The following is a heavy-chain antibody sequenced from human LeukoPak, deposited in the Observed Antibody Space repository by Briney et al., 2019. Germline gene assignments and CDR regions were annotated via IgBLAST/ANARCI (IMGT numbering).Heavy chain of an antibody. D-gene: IGHD3-22*01. CDR1: GGSISSGGYS. V-gene: IGHV4-30-2*01. Sequence: SETLSLTCAVSGGSISSGGYSWSWIRQPPGKGLEWIGYIYHSGSTYYNPSLKSRVTISVDRSKNQFSLKLSSVTAADTAVYXXXXXXXXSGYYYFQHWGQGTLVTVSS. J-gene: IGHJ1*01. CDR3: XXXXXXSGYYYFQH. CDR2: IYHSGST.